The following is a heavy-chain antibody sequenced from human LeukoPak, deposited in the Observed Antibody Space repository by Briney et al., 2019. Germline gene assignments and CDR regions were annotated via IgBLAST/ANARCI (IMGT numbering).Heavy chain of an antibody. CDR1: GYTFTGYY. Sequence: ASVKVSCKASGYTFTGYYMHWVRQASGQGLEWMGWINPNSGGTNYAQKFQGRVTMTRDTSLSTAYMELSRLRSDDTAVYYCARDLSGSRQRHFDYWGQGTLVTVSS. J-gene: IGHJ4*02. CDR3: ARDLSGSRQRHFDY. D-gene: IGHD1-26*01. V-gene: IGHV1-2*02. CDR2: INPNSGGT.